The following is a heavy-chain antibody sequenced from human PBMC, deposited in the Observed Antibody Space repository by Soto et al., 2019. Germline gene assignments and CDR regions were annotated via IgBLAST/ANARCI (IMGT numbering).Heavy chain of an antibody. CDR2: IRSKAYGGTT. V-gene: IGHV3-49*03. CDR3: TRMARGPRSYYYYGMDV. J-gene: IGHJ6*02. CDR1: GFTFGDYA. D-gene: IGHD5-12*01. Sequence: GGSLRLSCTASGFTFGDYAMSWFRQAPGKGLEWVGFIRSKAYGGTTEYAASVKDRFTISRDESKSIAYLQMNSLKTEDTAVYYCTRMARGPRSYYYYGMDVWGQGTTVTVSS.